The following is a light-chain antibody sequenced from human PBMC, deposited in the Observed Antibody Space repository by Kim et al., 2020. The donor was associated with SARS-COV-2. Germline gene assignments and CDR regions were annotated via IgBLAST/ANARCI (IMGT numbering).Light chain of an antibody. Sequence: DIVMTQSPDSLAVSLGERATINCKSGHNVLYSSNNKNYLAWYQQKPGQPPKLLIYWASTRESWVPDRFSGSGSGTDFTLTISSLQAEDVAVYYCQQYYSTPWTFGQGTKVDIK. CDR2: WAS. V-gene: IGKV4-1*01. CDR1: HNVLYSSNNKNY. CDR3: QQYYSTPWT. J-gene: IGKJ1*01.